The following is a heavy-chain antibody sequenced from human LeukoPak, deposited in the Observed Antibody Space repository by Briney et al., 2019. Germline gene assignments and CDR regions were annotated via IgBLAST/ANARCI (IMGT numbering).Heavy chain of an antibody. Sequence: GGSLRLSCAASGFTFSDDPMNWVRQAPGKGLEWVAVISYDGSNKLYADSVKGRFTISRDNSKNTLSLQIDSLRPEDTAVYYCARRGYSGYDFLDPWGRGTLVTVSS. CDR1: GFTFSDDP. CDR2: ISYDGSNK. V-gene: IGHV3-30-3*01. CDR3: ARRGYSGYDFLDP. D-gene: IGHD5-12*01. J-gene: IGHJ2*01.